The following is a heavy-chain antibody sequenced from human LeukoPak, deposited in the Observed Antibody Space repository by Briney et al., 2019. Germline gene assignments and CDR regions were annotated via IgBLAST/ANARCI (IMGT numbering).Heavy chain of an antibody. Sequence: PGGSLRLSCAASGFTFSSYSMNWVRQAPGKGLEWVSSISSSSSYIYYADSVKGRFTISRDNAKNSLYLQMNSLRAEDTAVYYCARDYGDFQPNWFDPWGQGTLVTVSS. J-gene: IGHJ5*02. CDR1: GFTFSSYS. V-gene: IGHV3-21*01. CDR2: ISSSSSYI. CDR3: ARDYGDFQPNWFDP. D-gene: IGHD4-17*01.